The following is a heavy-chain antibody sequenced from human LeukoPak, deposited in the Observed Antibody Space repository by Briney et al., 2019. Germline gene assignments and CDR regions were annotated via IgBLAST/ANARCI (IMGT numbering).Heavy chain of an antibody. V-gene: IGHV3-11*04. CDR3: ARDSSTSSSQTNSDY. D-gene: IGHD6-6*01. Sequence: GGSLRLSCAASGFTFSDYYMSWIRQAPGKGLEWVSYLSKSGSTISYADSMKGRFTISRDNAKNSLYLQMNSLRAEDTAVYYCARDSSTSSSQTNSDYWGQGTLVTVSS. CDR2: LSKSGSTI. J-gene: IGHJ4*02. CDR1: GFTFSDYY.